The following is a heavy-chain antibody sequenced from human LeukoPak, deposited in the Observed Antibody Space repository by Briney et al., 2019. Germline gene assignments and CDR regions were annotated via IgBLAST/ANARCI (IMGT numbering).Heavy chain of an antibody. V-gene: IGHV5-51*01. Sequence: GESLKISCKGSGYSFTSYWIGWVRQMPGKGLEWMGIIYPGDSDTRYSPSFQGQVTISADKSISTAYLQWSSLKASDTAMYYCARQLGSGYYGSGLYFDYWGQGTLVTVSS. CDR2: IYPGDSDT. D-gene: IGHD3-10*01. J-gene: IGHJ4*02. CDR3: ARQLGSGYYGSGLYFDY. CDR1: GYSFTSYW.